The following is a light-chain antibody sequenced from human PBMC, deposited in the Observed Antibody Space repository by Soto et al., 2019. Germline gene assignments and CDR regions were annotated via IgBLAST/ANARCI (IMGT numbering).Light chain of an antibody. V-gene: IGLV2-23*01. CDR1: SSDVGSYSL. CDR3: CSYAGSGTYV. Sequence: SVLTQPASVSGSPGQSITISCTGTSSDVGSYSLVSWYQQHPGKAPKLMIYEDSKRPSGVSTRFSGSKSGNTASLTISGLQAEDEADYYCCSYAGSGTYVFGTGTKVTVL. CDR2: EDS. J-gene: IGLJ1*01.